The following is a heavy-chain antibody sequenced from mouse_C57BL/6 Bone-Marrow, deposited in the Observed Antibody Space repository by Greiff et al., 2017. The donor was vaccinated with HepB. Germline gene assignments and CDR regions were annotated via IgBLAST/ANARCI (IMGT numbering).Heavy chain of an antibody. Sequence: QVQLQQPGAELVMPGASVKLSCKASGYTFTSYWMHWVKQRPGQGLEWIGGIDPSDSYTNYNQKFKGKSTLTVDKSSSTAYMQLSSLTSEDSAVYYCARYFDVWGTGTTVTVSS. CDR2: IDPSDSYT. V-gene: IGHV1-69*01. CDR1: GYTFTSYW. CDR3: ARYFDV. J-gene: IGHJ1*03.